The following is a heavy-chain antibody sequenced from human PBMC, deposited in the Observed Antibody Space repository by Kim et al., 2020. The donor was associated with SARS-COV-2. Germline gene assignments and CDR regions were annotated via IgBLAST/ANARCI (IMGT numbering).Heavy chain of an antibody. Sequence: GGSLRLSCAASGFTFSSYAMSWVRQAPGKGLEWVSAISGSGGSTYYADSVKGRFTISRDNSKNTLYLQMNSLRAEDTAVYYCAKFSYGSGSYRQPFDYWGQGTLVTVSS. D-gene: IGHD3-10*01. CDR1: GFTFSSYA. CDR2: ISGSGGST. CDR3: AKFSYGSGSYRQPFDY. J-gene: IGHJ4*02. V-gene: IGHV3-23*01.